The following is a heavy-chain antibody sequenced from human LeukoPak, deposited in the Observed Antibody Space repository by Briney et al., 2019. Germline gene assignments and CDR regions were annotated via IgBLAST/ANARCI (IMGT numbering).Heavy chain of an antibody. CDR3: ARYYYDSSGYYYWFDP. CDR2: IYSGGST. V-gene: IGHV3-53*01. Sequence: GGSLRLSCAASGFTVSSNYMSWVRQAPGKGLEWVSGIYSGGSTYYADSAKGRFTISRDNSKNTLYLQMNSLRAEDTAVYYCARYYYDSSGYYYWFDPWGQGTLVTVSS. D-gene: IGHD3-22*01. J-gene: IGHJ5*02. CDR1: GFTVSSNY.